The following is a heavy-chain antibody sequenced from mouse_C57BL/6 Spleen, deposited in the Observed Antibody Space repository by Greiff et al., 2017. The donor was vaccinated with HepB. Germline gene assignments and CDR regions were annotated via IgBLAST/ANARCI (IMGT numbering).Heavy chain of an antibody. J-gene: IGHJ2*01. Sequence: VQLQQSGPELVKPGASVKMSCKASGYTFTDYNMHWVKQSHGKSLEWIGYINPNNGGTSYNQKFKGKATLTVNKSSSTAYMELRSLTSEDSAVYYCARGGRGGYYFDYWGQGTTLTVSS. CDR1: GYTFTDYN. CDR3: ARGGRGGYYFDY. D-gene: IGHD3-3*01. CDR2: INPNNGGT. V-gene: IGHV1-22*01.